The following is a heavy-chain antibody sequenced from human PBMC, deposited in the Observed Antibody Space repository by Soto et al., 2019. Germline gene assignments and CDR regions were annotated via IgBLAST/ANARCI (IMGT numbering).Heavy chain of an antibody. D-gene: IGHD6-13*01. Sequence: QVQLQESGPGLVKPSQTLSLTCTVSGGSISSGGYYWSWIRQHPGQGLEWIGYIYYSGSTYYNPSLKGRVPISVDPSKNQFSLKLSSVPAADTAVYYCASMYSSSWYGTGKGYVDLWGRGTLVTVSS. V-gene: IGHV4-31*03. J-gene: IGHJ2*01. CDR2: IYYSGST. CDR1: GGSISSGGYY. CDR3: ASMYSSSWYGTGKGYVDL.